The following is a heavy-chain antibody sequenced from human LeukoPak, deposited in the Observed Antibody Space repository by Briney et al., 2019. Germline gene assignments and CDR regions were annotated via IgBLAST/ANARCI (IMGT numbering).Heavy chain of an antibody. CDR3: ARDDVGYCSGGSCQGFDY. V-gene: IGHV4-38-2*02. CDR1: GYSISSGYY. J-gene: IGHJ4*02. CDR2: IYHSGST. D-gene: IGHD2-15*01. Sequence: PSETLSLTCAVSGYSISSGYYWGWIRQPPGKGLEWIGSIYHSGSTYYNPSLKSRVTISVDTSKNQFSLKLSSVTAAGTAVYYCARDDVGYCSGGSCQGFDYWGQGTLVTVSS.